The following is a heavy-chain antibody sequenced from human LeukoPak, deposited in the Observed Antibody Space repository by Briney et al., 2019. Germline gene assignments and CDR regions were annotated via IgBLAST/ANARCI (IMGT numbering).Heavy chain of an antibody. V-gene: IGHV3-53*01. D-gene: IGHD5-24*01. J-gene: IGHJ1*01. CDR1: GFTVNTDY. CDR3: VGDGRDGYNIYFHH. Sequence: GGSLRLSCAASGFTVNTDYMTWVRQAPGKGLEWVSVIYSGGFTNYADSVKGRFTISRDNSKNTLYLQMDSLRAEDTAVYYCVGDGRDGYNIYFHHWGQGTLVTVSS. CDR2: IYSGGFT.